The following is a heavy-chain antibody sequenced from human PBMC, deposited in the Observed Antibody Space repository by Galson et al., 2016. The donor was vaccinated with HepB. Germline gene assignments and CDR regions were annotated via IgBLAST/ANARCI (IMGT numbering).Heavy chain of an antibody. CDR2: IDPSDSYT. D-gene: IGHD6-13*01. CDR1: GYSFTSYC. Sequence: QSGAEVKKPGESLRISCTVSGYSFTSYCISWVRQMPGKGLEWMGRIDPSDSYTNYSPSFQGHVTISADKSISTAYVQWSSLKASDTAMYYCARRVLTGSWYLYYFDYWCQATLVTVSS. J-gene: IGHJ4*02. V-gene: IGHV5-10-1*01. CDR3: ARRVLTGSWYLYYFDY.